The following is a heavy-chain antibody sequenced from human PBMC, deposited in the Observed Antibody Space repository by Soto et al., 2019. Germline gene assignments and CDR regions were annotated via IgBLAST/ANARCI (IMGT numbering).Heavy chain of an antibody. CDR3: ATHGAXTMARGAMKYYYYVMDV. V-gene: IGHV1-69*06. D-gene: IGHD3-10*01. Sequence: SVKVSCKASGGIFSSFTISWVRQAPGQGLEWLGGIIPIFDTPTYAQNFQGRVTITADKSTNTVYMELSSLRSEDTAVYYCATHGAXTMARGAMKYYYYVMDVWGQGTTVTVSS. CDR2: IIPIFDTP. J-gene: IGHJ6*02. CDR1: GGIFSSFT.